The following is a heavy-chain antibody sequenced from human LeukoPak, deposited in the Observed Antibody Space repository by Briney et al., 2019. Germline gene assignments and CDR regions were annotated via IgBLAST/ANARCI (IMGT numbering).Heavy chain of an antibody. Sequence: SETLSLTCTVSGGSISSYYWSWVRQPPGKGLEWIGYIYYSGSTNYNPSLKSRVTISVDTSKNQFSLKLSSVTAADTAVYYCARDRRYYYDSSGYYNWFDPWGQGTLVTVSS. D-gene: IGHD3-22*01. CDR2: IYYSGST. V-gene: IGHV4-59*01. CDR3: ARDRRYYYDSSGYYNWFDP. J-gene: IGHJ5*02. CDR1: GGSISSYY.